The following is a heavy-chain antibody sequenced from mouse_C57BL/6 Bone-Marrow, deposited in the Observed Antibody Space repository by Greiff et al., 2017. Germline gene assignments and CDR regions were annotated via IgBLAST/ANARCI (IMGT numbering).Heavy chain of an antibody. CDR2: INPGGGGT. CDR1: GYAFTNYL. Sequence: QVQLKESGAELVRPGTSVKVSCKASGYAFTNYLIEWVKQRPGQGLEWIGVINPGGGGTNYNEKFKGKATLTADKSSSTAYMQLSSLTSEDSAVYFCARYYYGSHFDYWGQGTTLTVSS. D-gene: IGHD1-1*01. V-gene: IGHV1-54*01. CDR3: ARYYYGSHFDY. J-gene: IGHJ2*01.